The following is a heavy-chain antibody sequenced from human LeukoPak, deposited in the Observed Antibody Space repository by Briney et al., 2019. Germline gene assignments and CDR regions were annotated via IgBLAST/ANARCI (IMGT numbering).Heavy chain of an antibody. Sequence: ASVKVSCTASGGTFSIYAISWVRQAPGQGLEWMGGIIPIFGTANYAQKFQGRVTITADESTSTAYMELSSLRSEDTAVYYCARTASGYSSGWYWYFDYWGQGTLVTVSS. D-gene: IGHD6-19*01. CDR1: GGTFSIYA. CDR3: ARTASGYSSGWYWYFDY. CDR2: IIPIFGTA. V-gene: IGHV1-69*13. J-gene: IGHJ4*02.